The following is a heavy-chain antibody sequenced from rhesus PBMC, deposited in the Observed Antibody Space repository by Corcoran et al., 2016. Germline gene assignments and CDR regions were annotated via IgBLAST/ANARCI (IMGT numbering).Heavy chain of an antibody. CDR3: ARVNYNIWTEYDY. CDR1: VGSLSRTDC. Sequence: QLHLQESCPAAVNPSESLSLPCSASVGSLSRTDCCSCLRESPGKGLEWIGVIYGSGASTEYNPSLKSRVTISKDTSKNQFSLKLSSVTAADTAVYYCARVNYNIWTEYDYWGQGVLVTVSS. CDR2: IYGSGAST. J-gene: IGHJ4*01. D-gene: IGHD3-3*01. V-gene: IGHV4-93*01.